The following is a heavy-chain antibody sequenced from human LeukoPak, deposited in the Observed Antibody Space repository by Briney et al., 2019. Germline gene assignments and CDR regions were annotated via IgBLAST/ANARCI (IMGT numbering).Heavy chain of an antibody. Sequence: GGSLRLSCAASGFTFSSYFMNWVRQAPGKGLEWVAVIWSDGTEKYYGDAVKGRFTISRDNSRNTLYLQMNSLRSEDTAVYYCAKDAQRGFDYSNSLEYWGQGTLVTVSS. CDR1: GFTFSSYF. CDR3: AKDAQRGFDYSNSLEY. V-gene: IGHV3-33*04. D-gene: IGHD4-11*01. J-gene: IGHJ4*02. CDR2: IWSDGTEK.